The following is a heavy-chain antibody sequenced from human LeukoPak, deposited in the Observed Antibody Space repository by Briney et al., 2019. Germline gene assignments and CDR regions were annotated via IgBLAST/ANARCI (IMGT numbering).Heavy chain of an antibody. J-gene: IGHJ5*02. CDR1: GFIFTDYG. CDR2: IRYAGSDK. Sequence: GGSPRLSCAASGFIFTDYGMHWVRQAPGKGLEWLTFIRYAGSDKYYADSVKGRFTISRDNSKNTLYLQMNSLTSEDTAVYYCASSSSPTLNNWFDPWGQGTLVTVSS. CDR3: ASSSSPTLNNWFDP. D-gene: IGHD6-6*01. V-gene: IGHV3-30*02.